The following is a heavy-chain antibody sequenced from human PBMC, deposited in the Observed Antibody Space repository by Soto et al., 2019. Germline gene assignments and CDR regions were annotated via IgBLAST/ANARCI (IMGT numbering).Heavy chain of an antibody. CDR2: IKPDSGDT. CDR3: ARRSSTYLNEIIYDP. D-gene: IGHD2-2*01. V-gene: IGHV1-2*02. Sequence: ASVKVSCKASRYTFTSYDIFWVRQSPGQGLEWMGWIKPDSGDTHYAQNFQGRVTMTRDTSINTAYMELNNLVSDDTAVYYCARRSSTYLNEIIYDPWGQGTLVTVSS. J-gene: IGHJ5*02. CDR1: RYTFTSYD.